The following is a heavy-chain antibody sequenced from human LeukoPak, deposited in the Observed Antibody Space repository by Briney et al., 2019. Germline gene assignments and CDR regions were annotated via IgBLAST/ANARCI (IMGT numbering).Heavy chain of an antibody. CDR3: ATGSYYNVGFDY. D-gene: IGHD3-10*01. CDR2: IYYCGST. Sequence: SETLSLTCTVSGGSISSSSYYWGWIRQPPGKGLEWIGSIYYCGSTYYNPSLKSRVTISVDTSKNQFSLKLSSVTAADTAVYYCATGSYYNVGFDYWGQGTLVTVSS. J-gene: IGHJ4*02. V-gene: IGHV4-39*01. CDR1: GGSISSSSYY.